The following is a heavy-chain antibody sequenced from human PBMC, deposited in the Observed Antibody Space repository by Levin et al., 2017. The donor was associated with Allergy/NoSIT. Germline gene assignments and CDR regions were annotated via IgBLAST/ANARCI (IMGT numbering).Heavy chain of an antibody. CDR1: GFSLSTSGVG. J-gene: IGHJ4*02. CDR2: IYWDDDK. Sequence: KASGPTLVKPTQTLTLTCTFSGFSLSTSGVGVGWIRQPPGKALEWLALIYWDDDKRYSPSLKSRLTITKDTSKNQVVLTMTNMDPVDTATYYCAHRQTAYYGSGSDFDYWGQGTLVTVSS. D-gene: IGHD3-10*01. CDR3: AHRQTAYYGSGSDFDY. V-gene: IGHV2-5*02.